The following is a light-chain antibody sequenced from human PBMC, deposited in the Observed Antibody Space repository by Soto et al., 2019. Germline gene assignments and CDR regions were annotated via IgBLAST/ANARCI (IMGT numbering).Light chain of an antibody. CDR3: QQSGSSPLT. CDR2: GAS. J-gene: IGKJ4*01. V-gene: IGKV3-20*01. CDR1: QSVSSSY. Sequence: EIVLTQSPGNLSLSPGERATLSCRASQSVSSSYLAWYQQKPGQAPRLLIYGASSRVTGIPDRFSGSGSGTDFTLTISRLEPEDFAVYYCQQSGSSPLTFGGGTKVDIK.